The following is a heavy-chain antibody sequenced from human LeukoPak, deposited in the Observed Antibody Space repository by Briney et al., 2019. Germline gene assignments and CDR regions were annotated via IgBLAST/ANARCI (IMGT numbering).Heavy chain of an antibody. J-gene: IGHJ4*02. CDR1: GYTFTGFY. CDR3: ARVKRLLPEYEY. Sequence: ASVKVSCKASGYTFTGFYLHWVRQAPGQGLEWMGWINPSSGATYYAQNFQGRVTMTRDTSINTAYTELNILKSDDTAVYYCARVKRLLPEYEYWGQGTLVTVSS. CDR2: INPSSGAT. V-gene: IGHV1-2*02. D-gene: IGHD2-15*01.